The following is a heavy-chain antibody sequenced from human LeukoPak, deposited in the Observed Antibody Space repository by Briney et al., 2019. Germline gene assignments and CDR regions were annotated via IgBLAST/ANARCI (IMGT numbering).Heavy chain of an antibody. Sequence: SETLSLTCTVSGGSISGYYWSWIRQPPGKGLEWIGYIYYSGSTNYNPSLKSRVTISVDTSKNQFSLKLSSVTAADTAVYYCARHLRGYSSSWPFDYWGQGTLVTVSS. D-gene: IGHD6-13*01. J-gene: IGHJ4*02. CDR3: ARHLRGYSSSWPFDY. V-gene: IGHV4-59*08. CDR2: IYYSGST. CDR1: GGSISGYY.